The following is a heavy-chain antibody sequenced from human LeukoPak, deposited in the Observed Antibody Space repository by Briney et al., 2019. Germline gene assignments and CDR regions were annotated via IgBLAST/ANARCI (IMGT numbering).Heavy chain of an antibody. CDR2: INHSGGT. V-gene: IGHV4-34*01. CDR3: ARGGLLWFGSIDY. J-gene: IGHJ4*02. D-gene: IGHD3-10*01. Sequence: SETLSLTCAVYGGSFSGYYWSWIRQPPGKGLEWIGEINHSGGTNYNPSLKSRVTISVDTSKNQFSLKLSSVTAADTAVYYCARGGLLWFGSIDYWGQGTLVTVSS. CDR1: GGSFSGYY.